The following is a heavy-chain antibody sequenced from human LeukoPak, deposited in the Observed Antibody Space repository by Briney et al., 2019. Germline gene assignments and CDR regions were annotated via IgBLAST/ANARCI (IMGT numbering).Heavy chain of an antibody. CDR3: ATFCSGGDCYLFAP. CDR1: GFTFNNYA. Sequence: GGSLRHSCAASGFTFNNYAMTWVRQAPGKGLEWVSTIIGSGGNTDYADSVKGRFTISRDNSKDTLFLQMDSLRVEDTAVYYCATFCSGGDCYLFAPWGQGTLVTVSS. CDR2: IIGSGGNT. J-gene: IGHJ5*02. D-gene: IGHD2-15*01. V-gene: IGHV3-23*01.